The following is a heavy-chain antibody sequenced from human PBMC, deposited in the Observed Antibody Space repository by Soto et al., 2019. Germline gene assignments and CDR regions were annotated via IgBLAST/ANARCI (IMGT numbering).Heavy chain of an antibody. Sequence: GWSLRLSCAAAGFTFSNHAMSWVRQAPGKGLEWVSTISGSGGTIYYADSVKGRFTISRDNSKSALWLQMNSLRAEDTDLYYYAKGSVNIRPYGMDVWGQGTTVTGSS. CDR1: GFTFSNHA. D-gene: IGHD3-16*02. J-gene: IGHJ6*02. V-gene: IGHV3-23*01. CDR3: AKGSVNIRPYGMDV. CDR2: ISGSGGTI.